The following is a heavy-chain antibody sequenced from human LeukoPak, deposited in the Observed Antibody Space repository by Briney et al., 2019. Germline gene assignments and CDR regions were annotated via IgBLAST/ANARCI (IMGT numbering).Heavy chain of an antibody. V-gene: IGHV4-38-2*02. CDR3: ARDSSSGWYVYYYYYMDV. Sequence: SETLSLTCTVSGYSISSGYYWGWIRQPPGKGLEWIGSIYHSGSTYYNPSLKSRVTISVDTSKNQFSLKLSSVTAADTAVYYYARDSSSGWYVYYYYYMDVWGKGTTVTVSS. CDR1: GYSISSGYY. CDR2: IYHSGST. J-gene: IGHJ6*03. D-gene: IGHD6-19*01.